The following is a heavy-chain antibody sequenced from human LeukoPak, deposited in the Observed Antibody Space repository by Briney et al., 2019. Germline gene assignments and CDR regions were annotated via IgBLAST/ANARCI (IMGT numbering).Heavy chain of an antibody. CDR3: AHHGGGTIRIAAFDI. CDR1: GFTFSNYG. Sequence: GGTLRLSCAASGFTFSNYGMSWVRQAPGKGLEWVSAISGSGVTTYYADSVKGRFTISRDNSKNTLYLQLNSLRAEDTAIYYCAHHGGGTIRIAAFDIWGQGTMVTVSS. D-gene: IGHD3-3*01. V-gene: IGHV3-23*01. CDR2: ISGSGVTT. J-gene: IGHJ3*02.